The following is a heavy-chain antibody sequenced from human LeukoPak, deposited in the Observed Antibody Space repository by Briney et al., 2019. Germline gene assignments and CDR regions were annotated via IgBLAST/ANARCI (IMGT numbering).Heavy chain of an antibody. CDR2: IYHSGST. CDR1: GYSISSGYY. CDR3: ARCRDYYDSSGYYSQFDY. D-gene: IGHD3-22*01. Sequence: SETLSLTRAVSGYSISSGYYWGWIRQPPGKGLEWIGSIYHSGSTYYNPSLKSRVTISVDTSKNQFSLKLSSVPAADTAVYYCARCRDYYDSSGYYSQFDYWGQGTLVTVSS. J-gene: IGHJ4*02. V-gene: IGHV4-38-2*01.